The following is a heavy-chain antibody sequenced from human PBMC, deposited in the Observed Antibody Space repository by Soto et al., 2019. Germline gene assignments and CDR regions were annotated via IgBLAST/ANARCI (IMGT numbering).Heavy chain of an antibody. V-gene: IGHV5-51*01. Sequence: GESLKISCKGSGYSFTSYWIGWVRQMPGKGLEWMGIIYPGDSDTRYSPSFQGQVTISADKSTSTAYLQWSSLKASDTAMYYCARRLYCSSTSCYGAFDIWGQGTMVTVSS. CDR1: GYSFTSYW. D-gene: IGHD2-2*01. J-gene: IGHJ3*02. CDR3: ARRLYCSSTSCYGAFDI. CDR2: IYPGDSDT.